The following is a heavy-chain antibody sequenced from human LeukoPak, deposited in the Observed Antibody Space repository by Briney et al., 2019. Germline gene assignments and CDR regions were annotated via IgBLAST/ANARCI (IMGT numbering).Heavy chain of an antibody. CDR3: ARALGYYGSGSLSDNWFDP. CDR2: INPNSGGT. CDR1: GYTFTGYY. D-gene: IGHD3-10*01. Sequence: ASVTVSCKASGYTFTGYYMHWVRQAPGQGLEWMGWINPNSGGTNYAQKFQGRVTITRNTSISTAYMELSSLRSEDTAVYYCARALGYYGSGSLSDNWFDPWGQGTLVTVSS. V-gene: IGHV1-2*02. J-gene: IGHJ5*02.